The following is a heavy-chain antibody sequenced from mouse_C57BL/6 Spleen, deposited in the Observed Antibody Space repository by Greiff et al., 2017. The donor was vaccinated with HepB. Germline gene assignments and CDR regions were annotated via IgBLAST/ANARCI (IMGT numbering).Heavy chain of an antibody. D-gene: IGHD2-2*01. V-gene: IGHV1-81*01. CDR2: IYPRSGNT. CDR1: GYTFTSYG. CDR3: AREGVTTEAWFAY. J-gene: IGHJ3*01. Sequence: QVQLKESGAELARPGASVKLSCKASGYTFTSYGISWVKQRTGQGLEWIGEIYPRSGNTYYNEKFKGKATLAADKSSSTAYMELRSLTSEDSAVYFCAREGVTTEAWFAYWGQGTLVTVSA.